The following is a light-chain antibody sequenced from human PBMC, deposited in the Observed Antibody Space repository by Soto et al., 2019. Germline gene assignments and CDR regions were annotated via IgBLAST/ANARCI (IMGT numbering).Light chain of an antibody. CDR2: GNN. V-gene: IGLV1-40*01. CDR3: QSYDSSLSGVV. Sequence: QSVLTQPPSVSGAPGQRVTISCTGSSSNIGAGYDVHWYQQLPGTAPKLLIYGNNNRPSGVPDRFSGSKSGTSASLAITGLQAEDVADYYCQSYDSSLSGVVFGGGTKHTVL. CDR1: SSNIGAGYD. J-gene: IGLJ2*01.